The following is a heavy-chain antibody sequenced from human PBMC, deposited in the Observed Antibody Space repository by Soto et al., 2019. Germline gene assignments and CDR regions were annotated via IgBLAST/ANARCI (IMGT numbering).Heavy chain of an antibody. CDR2: TYYRSEWYN. V-gene: IGHV6-1*01. CDR3: VRVRITMTRGPFDI. J-gene: IGHJ3*02. CDR1: GDSVSSNSAA. Sequence: TLSLTCAISGDSVSSNSAAWNWIRQSPSRGLEWLGRTYYRSEWYNDYAVSVKSRITINPDTSKNQFSLQLNSVTPEDTAIYYCVRVRITMTRGPFDIWGQGTVVTVSS. D-gene: IGHD3-10*01.